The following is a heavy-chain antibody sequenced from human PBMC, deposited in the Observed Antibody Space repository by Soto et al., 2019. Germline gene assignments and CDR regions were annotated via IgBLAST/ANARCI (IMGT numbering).Heavy chain of an antibody. Sequence: GGSLRLSCAASGFTFSSYWMSWVRQAPGKGLEWVANIKQDGSEKYYVDSVKGRFTISRDNAKNSLYLQMNSLRAEDTAVYYCARRRYCSSTSCYAFDIWGQGTMVTVSS. J-gene: IGHJ3*02. CDR2: IKQDGSEK. D-gene: IGHD2-2*01. CDR3: ARRRYCSSTSCYAFDI. V-gene: IGHV3-7*01. CDR1: GFTFSSYW.